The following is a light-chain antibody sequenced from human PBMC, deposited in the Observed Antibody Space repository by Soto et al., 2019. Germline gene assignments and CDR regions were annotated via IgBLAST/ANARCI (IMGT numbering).Light chain of an antibody. J-gene: IGLJ2*01. V-gene: IGLV4-69*01. CDR2: LNSDGSH. Sequence: QSVLTQSPSASASLGASVKLTCTLSSGHSTYAIAWHQQQPEKGPRFLMSLNSDGSHSKGDGIPDRFSGSASGTERYLTISSLQSDDEADYFCQTWDTGTVTFGGGTKLTVL. CDR1: SGHSTYA. CDR3: QTWDTGTVT.